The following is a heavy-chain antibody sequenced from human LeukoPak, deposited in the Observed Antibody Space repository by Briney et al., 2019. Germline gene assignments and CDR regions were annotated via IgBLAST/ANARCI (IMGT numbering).Heavy chain of an antibody. J-gene: IGHJ4*02. D-gene: IGHD3-9*01. CDR2: ISGSGGST. V-gene: IGHV3-23*01. CDR3: AKDFEDYDILTGYYDY. Sequence: GGSLGLSCAASGFTFSSYAMSWVRQAPGKGLEWVSAISGSGGSTYYADSVKGRFTISRDNSKNTLYLQMNSLRAEGTAVYYCAKDFEDYDILTGYYDYWGQGTLVTVSS. CDR1: GFTFSSYA.